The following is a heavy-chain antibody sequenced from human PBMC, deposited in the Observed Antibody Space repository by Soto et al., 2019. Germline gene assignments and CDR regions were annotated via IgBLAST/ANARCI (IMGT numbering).Heavy chain of an antibody. CDR1: GYTFSTCD. CDR2: MNPNTGKA. V-gene: IGHV1-8*01. CDR3: ARRKERSGPHYFVH. J-gene: IGHJ4*02. D-gene: IGHD6-25*01. Sequence: ASVKVSCKTSGYTFSTCDIHWVRQAPGQGLEWMGWMNPNTGKAGFAQKFQGRVTMTRDTSLGTAYMDLSGLTSEDTAVYYCARRKERSGPHYFVHSGQGSLLTVSS.